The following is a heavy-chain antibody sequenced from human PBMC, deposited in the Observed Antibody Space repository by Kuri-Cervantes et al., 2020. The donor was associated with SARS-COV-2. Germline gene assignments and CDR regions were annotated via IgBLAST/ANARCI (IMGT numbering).Heavy chain of an antibody. V-gene: IGHV3-23*01. D-gene: IGHD3-16*01. Sequence: GGSLRLSCAASGFTVSTNYMSWVRQAPGKGLEWVSVIGGSGVRTNYADSVKGRFTISRDNSKNTLYLQMNSLRAEDTAVYYCAKVGGHREYFQNWGQGTLVTVSS. CDR1: GFTVSTNY. CDR2: IGGSGVRT. J-gene: IGHJ1*01. CDR3: AKVGGHREYFQN.